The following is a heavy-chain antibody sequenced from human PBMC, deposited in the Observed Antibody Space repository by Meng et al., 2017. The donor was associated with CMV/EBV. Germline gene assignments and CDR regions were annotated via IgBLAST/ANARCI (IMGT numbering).Heavy chain of an antibody. Sequence: SGPTLVKPTETLTLTCTVSGFSLSNARMGVSWIRQPPGKALEWLAHIFSNDEKSYSTSLKSRLTISKDTSKSQVVLTMTNMDPVDTATYYCARIRRIAAAPGEGDWFDPWSQGTLVTVSS. CDR1: GFSLSNARMG. CDR3: ARIRRIAAAPGEGDWFDP. V-gene: IGHV2-26*01. CDR2: IFSNDEK. J-gene: IGHJ5*02. D-gene: IGHD6-13*01.